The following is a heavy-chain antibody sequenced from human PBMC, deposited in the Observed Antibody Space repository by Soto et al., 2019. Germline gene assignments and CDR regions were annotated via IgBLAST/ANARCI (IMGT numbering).Heavy chain of an antibody. J-gene: IGHJ4*02. CDR2: INAGNGNT. Sequence: ASVKVSCKASGYTFTSYAMHWVRQAPGQRLEWMGWINAGNGNTKYSQKFQGRVTITRGTSASTAYMELSSLRSGDTAVYYCARVPPAAIPYYFDYWGQGTLVTVSS. CDR3: ARVPPAAIPYYFDY. CDR1: GYTFTSYA. V-gene: IGHV1-3*01. D-gene: IGHD2-2*01.